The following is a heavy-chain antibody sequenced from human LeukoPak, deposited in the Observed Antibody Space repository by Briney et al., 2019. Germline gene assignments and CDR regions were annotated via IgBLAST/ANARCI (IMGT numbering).Heavy chain of an antibody. J-gene: IGHJ4*02. V-gene: IGHV3-21*01. Sequence: GGSLRLSCAASGFTFSSYSMNWVRQAPGKGLEWVSSISSSSTYIFYADSVRGRFTISRDNAKNSLYLQMNSLRAEDTAVYFYARQRYTLNYYDSRSSPDDWGQRTLVTVAS. D-gene: IGHD3-22*01. CDR2: ISSSSTYI. CDR3: ARQRYTLNYYDSRSSPDD. CDR1: GFTFSSYS.